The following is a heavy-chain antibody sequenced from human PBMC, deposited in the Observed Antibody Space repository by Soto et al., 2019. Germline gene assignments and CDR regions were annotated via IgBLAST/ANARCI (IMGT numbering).Heavy chain of an antibody. CDR3: ATEGASSYASRHFDN. CDR1: GGSMFSYY. CDR2: IYGSGGT. Sequence: QVQLQESGPGLVKASETLSLTCTVSGGSMFSYYWSWIRQPAGKGLEWIARIYGSGGTNYNPSLKSRVTMSLDTSKNKFSLRVTSVTAADTAVYYCATEGASSYASRHFDNWGPGTLVTVSS. D-gene: IGHD3-16*01. V-gene: IGHV4-4*07. J-gene: IGHJ4*02.